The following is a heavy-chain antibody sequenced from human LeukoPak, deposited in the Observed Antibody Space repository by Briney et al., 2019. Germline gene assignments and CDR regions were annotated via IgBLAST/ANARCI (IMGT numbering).Heavy chain of an antibody. CDR2: IYYSGST. CDR3: ARDTAMVSV. D-gene: IGHD5-18*01. J-gene: IGHJ4*02. Sequence: SETLSLTCTVSGGSISSYYWSWVRQPPGKGLEWIGYIYYSGSTNYNPSLKSRVTISVDTSKNQFSLKLSSVTAADTAVYYCARDTAMVSVWGQGTLVTVSS. V-gene: IGHV4-59*01. CDR1: GGSISSYY.